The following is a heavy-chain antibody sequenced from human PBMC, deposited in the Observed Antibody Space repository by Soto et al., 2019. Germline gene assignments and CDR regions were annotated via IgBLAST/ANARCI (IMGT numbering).Heavy chain of an antibody. V-gene: IGHV1-69*06. Sequence: QVQLVQSGAEVKKPGSSVKVSCKASGGTFSSYAISWVRQAPGQGREWMGGIIPIFGTANYAQKFQGRVTITADKSTSTAYMELSSLRSEDTAVYYCARYSKDFWSGYRYYYYGMDVWGQGTTVTVSS. CDR2: IIPIFGTA. J-gene: IGHJ6*02. CDR3: ARYSKDFWSGYRYYYYGMDV. D-gene: IGHD3-3*01. CDR1: GGTFSSYA.